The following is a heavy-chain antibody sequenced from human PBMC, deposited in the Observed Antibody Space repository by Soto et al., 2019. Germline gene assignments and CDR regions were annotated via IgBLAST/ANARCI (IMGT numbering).Heavy chain of an antibody. Sequence: LRLSFAASGFTFTNHAMSWVRQSPGKGLEWVSAISASGGDTYYADFVKGRFTISRDNSMNTLYLQMSSLRAEDTAVYYCAKVKMVYATRSYYFDYWGQGTLVTVPS. D-gene: IGHD2-8*01. CDR3: AKVKMVYATRSYYFDY. CDR1: GFTFTNHA. J-gene: IGHJ4*02. CDR2: ISASGGDT. V-gene: IGHV3-23*01.